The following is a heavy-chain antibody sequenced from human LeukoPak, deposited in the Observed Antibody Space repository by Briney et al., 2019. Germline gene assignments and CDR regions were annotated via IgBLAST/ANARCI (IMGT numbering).Heavy chain of an antibody. CDR2: IKQDGSEK. CDR3: ARAPRWLLAFDY. Sequence: GGSLRLSCAASGSTFSSYWMSWVRQAPGKGLEWVANIKQDGSEKYYVDSVKGRFTISRDSAKNSLYLQMNSLRAEDTAVYYCARAPRWLLAFDYWGQGTLVTVSS. D-gene: IGHD2-15*01. V-gene: IGHV3-7*01. CDR1: GSTFSSYW. J-gene: IGHJ4*02.